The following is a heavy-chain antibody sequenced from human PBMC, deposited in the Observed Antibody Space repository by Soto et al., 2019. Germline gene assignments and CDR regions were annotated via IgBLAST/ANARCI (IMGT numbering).Heavy chain of an antibody. Sequence: QVQLQESGPGLVKPSGTLSLTCAVSGGSISSSNWWSWVRQPPGKGPEWIGEIYHSGSTNYNPALKSRVTISVPKSKNQFSLKLSSVTASDTAVDYCARSVECLEWLLPTYFDYWGQGTLVTVSS. CDR1: GGSISSSNW. CDR3: ARSVECLEWLLPTYFDY. J-gene: IGHJ4*02. CDR2: IYHSGST. V-gene: IGHV4-4*02. D-gene: IGHD3-3*01.